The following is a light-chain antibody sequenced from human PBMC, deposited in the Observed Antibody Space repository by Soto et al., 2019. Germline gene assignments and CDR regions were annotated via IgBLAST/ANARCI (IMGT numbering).Light chain of an antibody. Sequence: DIQMTQSPSSLSASVGDRVTITCRASQGISNYLAWYQQKPGKVPKLLIYAASTLQSGVPSRFSGPGSGTDFTLTISRLQPEDVASYYCQKYNSAPFTFGQGTRLEIK. J-gene: IGKJ5*01. CDR3: QKYNSAPFT. CDR2: AAS. V-gene: IGKV1-27*01. CDR1: QGISNY.